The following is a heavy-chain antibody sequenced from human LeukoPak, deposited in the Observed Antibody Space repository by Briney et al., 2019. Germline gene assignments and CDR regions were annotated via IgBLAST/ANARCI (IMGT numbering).Heavy chain of an antibody. J-gene: IGHJ4*02. D-gene: IGHD5-18*01. V-gene: IGHV4-34*01. CDR1: GGSFSGYY. CDR2: INHSGST. CDR3: ARRKGDTSMVRSFDY. Sequence: SETLSLTCAVYGGSFSGYYWSWIRQPPGKGLEWIGEINHSGSTNYNPSLKSRVTISVDTSKNQFSLNLSSETAADTAVYYCARRKGDTSMVRSFDYWGQGTLVTVSS.